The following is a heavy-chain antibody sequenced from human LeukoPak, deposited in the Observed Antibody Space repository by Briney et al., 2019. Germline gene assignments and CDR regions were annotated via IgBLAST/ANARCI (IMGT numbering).Heavy chain of an antibody. J-gene: IGHJ3*02. CDR2: IYTSGGT. D-gene: IGHD3-10*01. CDR3: AGRGSSSGTFDI. V-gene: IGHV4-61*02. CDR1: GGSITNLDYY. Sequence: SETLSLTCTVSGGSITNLDYYCTWIRQPAGKRLEWIGRIYTSGGTNYNPSLKSRVTMSVDRSKNEISLHLASLTAADTALYYCAGRGSSSGTFDIWGPGTFVTVSS.